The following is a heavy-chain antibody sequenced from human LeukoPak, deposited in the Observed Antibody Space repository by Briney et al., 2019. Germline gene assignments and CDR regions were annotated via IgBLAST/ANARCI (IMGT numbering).Heavy chain of an antibody. Sequence: GGSLRLSCAASGFTFSSFWMTWVRQAPGKGLEWVAVISYDGSNKYYADSVKGRFTISRDNSKNTLYLQMNSLRAEDTAVYYCARPEDDFWSGYYTASYFDYWGQGTLVTVSS. CDR1: GFTFSSFW. D-gene: IGHD3-3*01. J-gene: IGHJ4*02. CDR3: ARPEDDFWSGYYTASYFDY. CDR2: ISYDGSNK. V-gene: IGHV3-30-3*01.